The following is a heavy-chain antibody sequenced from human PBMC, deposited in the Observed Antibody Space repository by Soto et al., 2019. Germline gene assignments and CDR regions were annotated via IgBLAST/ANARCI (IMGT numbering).Heavy chain of an antibody. CDR2: IHHSGST. CDR3: ARQGFGQLHGLVDV. Sequence: QMQLQESGPGLVKPSETLSLTCSVSGGSITSHYCSWFRQPPGKGLEWIGYIHHSGSTSYNPSLKSRVTMSVDTSKNQFSLKVSSVTAADTALYYCARQGFGQLHGLVDVWGPGTTVTVSS. D-gene: IGHD3-10*01. CDR1: GGSITSHY. V-gene: IGHV4-59*08. J-gene: IGHJ6*02.